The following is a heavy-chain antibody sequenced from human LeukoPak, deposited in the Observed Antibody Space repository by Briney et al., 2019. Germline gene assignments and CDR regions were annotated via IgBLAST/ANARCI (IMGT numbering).Heavy chain of an antibody. CDR3: ARGGRGIAVAVPTRNWFYP. Sequence: PGGSLRLSYAASGFTFSSYAMHWVRQAPGKGLEWVAVISYDGSNKYYADSVKGRFTISRDNSKNTLYLQMNSLRAEDTAVYYCARGGRGIAVAVPTRNWFYPWGQGTLVTVSS. V-gene: IGHV3-30-3*01. CDR2: ISYDGSNK. J-gene: IGHJ5*02. CDR1: GFTFSSYA. D-gene: IGHD6-19*01.